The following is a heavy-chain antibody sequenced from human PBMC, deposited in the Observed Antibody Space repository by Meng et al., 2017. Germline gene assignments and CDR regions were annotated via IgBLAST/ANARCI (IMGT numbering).Heavy chain of an antibody. D-gene: IGHD3-10*01. CDR2: IYTSGST. CDR3: ARNKGSGSYPYYYYGMDV. J-gene: IGHJ6*02. V-gene: IGHV4-61*02. CDR1: GGSISSGSYY. Sequence: SETLSLTCTVSGGSISSGSYYWSWIRQPAGKGLEWIGRIYTSGSTNYNPPLKSRVTISVDTSKNQFSLKLSSVTAADTAVYYCARNKGSGSYPYYYYGMDVWGQGTMVTVSS.